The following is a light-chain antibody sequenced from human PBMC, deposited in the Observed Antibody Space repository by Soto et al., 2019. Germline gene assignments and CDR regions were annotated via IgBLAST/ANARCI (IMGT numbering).Light chain of an antibody. V-gene: IGLV3-1*01. J-gene: IGLJ2*01. Sequence: SYELTQPPSVSVSPGQTATIFCSGDDLGDKYASWYQQKPGQSPVLVIFQDHKRPSEIPDRFSGSNSGNTATLTITGTQAVDEADYYCQVWDSSTVAFGGGTKLTVL. CDR3: QVWDSSTVA. CDR2: QDH. CDR1: DLGDKY.